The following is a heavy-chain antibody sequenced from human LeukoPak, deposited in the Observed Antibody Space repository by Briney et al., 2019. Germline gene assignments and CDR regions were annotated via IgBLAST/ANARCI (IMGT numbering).Heavy chain of an antibody. V-gene: IGHV4-31*03. CDR2: MYYSGST. CDR3: ATPYCGTISCLDVFDI. D-gene: IGHD2-21*01. Sequence: PSETLSLTCTVSGVSISSDKYYWSWTRQRPGKGLEWVGYMYYSGSTSYNTSLKSRVSISVHTSKSQLSLKLSSVTAADTAVYYCATPYCGTISCLDVFDIWGQGKMVTVSS. J-gene: IGHJ3*02. CDR1: GVSISSDKYY.